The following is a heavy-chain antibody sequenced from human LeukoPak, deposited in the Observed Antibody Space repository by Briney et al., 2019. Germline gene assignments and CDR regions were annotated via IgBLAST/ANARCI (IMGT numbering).Heavy chain of an antibody. CDR2: MNPNSGNT. J-gene: IGHJ6*03. CDR1: GYTFTSYD. Sequence: ASVKVSCKASGYTFTSYDINWVRQATGQGLEWMGCMNPNSGNTGYGQKFQGRVTITRNTSISTAYMELSSLRSEDTAVYYCARGLGAGQWLRLRGNYYYYMDVWGKGTTVTVSS. V-gene: IGHV1-8*03. CDR3: ARGLGAGQWLRLRGNYYYYMDV. D-gene: IGHD5-12*01.